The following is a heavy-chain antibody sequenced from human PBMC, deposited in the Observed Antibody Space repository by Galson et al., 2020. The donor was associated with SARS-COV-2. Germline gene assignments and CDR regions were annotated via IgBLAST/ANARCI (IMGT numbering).Heavy chain of an antibody. Sequence: GESLKISCAASGFTFNTYTMNWVRQAPGKGLEWVSSISTTSTYIYYADSVKGRFTMSRDNAKNSLFLQMNSLRAEDTAVYYCVREDFANCNGGTCYSFDYWGQGTLVTVSS. CDR2: ISTTSTYI. V-gene: IGHV3-21*01. D-gene: IGHD2-15*01. CDR3: VREDFANCNGGTCYSFDY. J-gene: IGHJ4*02. CDR1: GFTFNTYT.